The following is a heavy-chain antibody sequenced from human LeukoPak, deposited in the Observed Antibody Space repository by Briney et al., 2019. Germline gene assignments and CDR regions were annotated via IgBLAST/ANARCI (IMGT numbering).Heavy chain of an antibody. D-gene: IGHD1-26*01. CDR2: IYSSGST. CDR1: GGSINTYY. V-gene: IGHV4-59*08. CDR3: ARANIGSYNVADY. J-gene: IGHJ4*02. Sequence: PSETLSLTCTVSGGSINTYYWTWIRQPPGKGLEWIGYIYSSGSTNYNPSLKSRVTISVDTSKNQFSLKLSSVTAADTAVYYCARANIGSYNVADYWGQGTLVTVSS.